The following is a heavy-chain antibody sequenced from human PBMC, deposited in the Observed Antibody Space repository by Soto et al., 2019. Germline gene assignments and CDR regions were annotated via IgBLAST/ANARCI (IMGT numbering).Heavy chain of an antibody. V-gene: IGHV3-43*01. CDR3: ARETLSFGSALDV. Sequence: GGSLRLSCAASGFRFDDYNMHWVRQAPGEGLEWVSLITWNGGNTYYADSVKGRFTISRDGTTQSVFLQMTSLKREDTGLYYCARETLSFGSALDVWAKGPRSPSP. CDR2: ITWNGGNT. D-gene: IGHD3-3*01. J-gene: IGHJ6*02. CDR1: GFRFDDYN.